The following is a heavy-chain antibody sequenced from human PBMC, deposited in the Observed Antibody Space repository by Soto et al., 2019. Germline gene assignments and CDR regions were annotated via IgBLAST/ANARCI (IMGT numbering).Heavy chain of an antibody. J-gene: IGHJ4*02. CDR3: CTHWGAYTSGWH. CDR2: IKSKTHGVTT. CDR1: GFTLSDAW. V-gene: IGHV3-15*07. Sequence: EVQLVESGGGLVEPGGSLRLSCAVSGFTLSDAWMNWVRQAPGKGLEWVGRIKSKTHGVTTEYAAPVKGRFTISRDDSTNTLYLQMNSLETEDTAVYYCCTHWGAYTSGWHWGKGSRVIVSS. D-gene: IGHD6-19*01.